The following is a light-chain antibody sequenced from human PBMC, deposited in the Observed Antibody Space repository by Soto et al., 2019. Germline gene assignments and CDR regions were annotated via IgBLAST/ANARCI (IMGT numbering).Light chain of an antibody. J-gene: IGLJ2*01. CDR2: GVT. V-gene: IGLV2-14*03. CDR1: SSDIGGYNY. Sequence: QSALTQPASVSGSPGQSITISCTGTSSDIGGYNYVSWYQQHPGKAPKLMIYGVTNRPSGISNRFSGSKSGNTASLTISGLQAEDEAEYYCSSYTASSARDVVFGGGTKLTVL. CDR3: SSYTASSARDVV.